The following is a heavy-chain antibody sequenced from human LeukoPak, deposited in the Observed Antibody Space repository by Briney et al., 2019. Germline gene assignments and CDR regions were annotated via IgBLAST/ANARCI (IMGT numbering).Heavy chain of an antibody. D-gene: IGHD3-10*01. Sequence: PGGSLRLSCAASGYTFTGYYMHWVRQAPGQGLEWMGWINPNSGGTNYAQKFQGRVTMTRDTSISTAYMELSRLRSDDTAVYYCARDLSYGSGSYSGSYYYMDVWGKGTTVTVSS. CDR3: ARDLSYGSGSYSGSYYYMDV. J-gene: IGHJ6*03. CDR1: GYTFTGYY. CDR2: INPNSGGT. V-gene: IGHV1-2*02.